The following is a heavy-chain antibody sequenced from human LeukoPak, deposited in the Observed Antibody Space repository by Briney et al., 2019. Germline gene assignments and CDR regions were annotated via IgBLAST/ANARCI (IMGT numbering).Heavy chain of an antibody. CDR2: VSSDGGST. CDR1: GFTFSTYA. D-gene: IGHD3-22*01. Sequence: GSLRLSCAASGFTFSTYAMHWVRQAPGKGLEYVSAVSSDGGSTYYANSVKDGYTISRDNSKNTLYLEMGSLRAEDMAVYYCARGRGGYYDYWGQGTLVTVSS. V-gene: IGHV3-64*01. CDR3: ARGRGGYYDY. J-gene: IGHJ4*02.